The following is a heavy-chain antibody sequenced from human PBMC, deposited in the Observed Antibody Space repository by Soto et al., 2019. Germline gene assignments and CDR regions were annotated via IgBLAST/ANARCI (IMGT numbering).Heavy chain of an antibody. J-gene: IGHJ6*03. D-gene: IGHD2-21*01. CDR1: GGSFSGYY. Sequence: SETLSLTCAVYGGSFSGYYWSWIRQPPGKGLEWIGEINHSGSTNYNPSLKSRVTISVDTSKNQFSLKLSSVTAADTAVYYCARGAIDLNDYYYYMDVWGKGTTVTVS. V-gene: IGHV4-34*01. CDR2: INHSGST. CDR3: ARGAIDLNDYYYYMDV.